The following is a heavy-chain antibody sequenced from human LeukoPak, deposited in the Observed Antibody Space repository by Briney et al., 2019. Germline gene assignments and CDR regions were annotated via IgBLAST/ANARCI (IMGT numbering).Heavy chain of an antibody. CDR1: GGSFSGYY. CDR3: ARDGPQGVGWLDY. V-gene: IGHV4-34*01. CDR2: INHSGST. Sequence: SETLSLTCAVYGGSFSGYYRSWIRQPPGKGLEWIGEINHSGSTNYNPSLKSRVTISVDTSKTHFSLKLNSVTAADTAVYYCARDGPQGVGWLDYWGQGTLITVSS. J-gene: IGHJ4*02. D-gene: IGHD6-19*01.